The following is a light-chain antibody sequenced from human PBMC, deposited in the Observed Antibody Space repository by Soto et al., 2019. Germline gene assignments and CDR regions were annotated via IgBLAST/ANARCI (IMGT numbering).Light chain of an antibody. Sequence: IVMTQSPLSLSVTPGEAASISCSSSQSLLQSDGYTYLDWYLQKPGQSPQLLIYLGSNRASGVPDRFSSSGSGTDFSLRISRVEAEDVGIYYCMQALQTPTTFGQGTRLEIK. J-gene: IGKJ5*01. CDR3: MQALQTPTT. CDR2: LGS. V-gene: IGKV2-28*01. CDR1: QSLLQSDGYTY.